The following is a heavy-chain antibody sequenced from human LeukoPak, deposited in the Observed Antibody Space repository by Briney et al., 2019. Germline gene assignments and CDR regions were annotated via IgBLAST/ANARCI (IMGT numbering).Heavy chain of an antibody. CDR2: INPNSGGT. Sequence: AGSVKVSCQASGYTFTGYYMHWVRQAPGQGGEWVGRINPNSGGTNYAQKFQGRVIMTRDTSISKAYMELSRLRSDDTAVYYCARDSGVCSSISCHGVGMDVWGQGTTVTVSS. CDR1: GYTFTGYY. D-gene: IGHD2-2*01. V-gene: IGHV1-2*06. J-gene: IGHJ6*02. CDR3: ARDSGVCSSISCHGVGMDV.